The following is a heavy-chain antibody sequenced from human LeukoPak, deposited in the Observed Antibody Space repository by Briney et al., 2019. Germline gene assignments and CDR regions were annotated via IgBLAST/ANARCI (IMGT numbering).Heavy chain of an antibody. CDR2: IIPIFGTA. D-gene: IGHD3-16*02. V-gene: IGHV1-69*05. CDR3: ARDSGVFRLGELSLFNY. CDR1: GGTFSSYA. Sequence: GSSVKVSCKAPGGTFSSYAISWVRQAPGQGLEWMGGIIPIFGTANYAQKFQGRVTITTDESTSTAYMELSSLRSEDTAVYYCARDSGVFRLGELSLFNYWGQGTLVTVSS. J-gene: IGHJ4*02.